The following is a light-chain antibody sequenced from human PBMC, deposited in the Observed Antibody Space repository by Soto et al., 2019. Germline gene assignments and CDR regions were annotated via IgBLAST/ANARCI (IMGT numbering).Light chain of an antibody. CDR2: DAT. Sequence: DIQMTQSPSSLSASVGDRVTITCQASQDISSHLAWHQQKPGKAPKLLIYDATSLESGVPSRFSGSGSGTEFTLTINSLQPDDSATYYCQPYSTYFSWTFGQGTKV. CDR1: QDISSH. J-gene: IGKJ1*01. V-gene: IGKV1-5*01. CDR3: QPYSTYFSWT.